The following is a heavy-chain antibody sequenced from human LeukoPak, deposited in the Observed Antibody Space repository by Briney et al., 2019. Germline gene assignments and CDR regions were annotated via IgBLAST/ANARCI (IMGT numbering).Heavy chain of an antibody. V-gene: IGHV3-20*04. CDR2: INWNGGST. Sequence: GGSLRLSCAASGFTFDDYGMSWVRQVPGKGLEWVSGINWNGGSTGYADSVKGRFTISRDNAKNSLYLQMDSLRVEDTASYYCSREIRFLEWLSGFDYWGQGTLVTVSS. J-gene: IGHJ4*02. D-gene: IGHD3-3*01. CDR3: SREIRFLEWLSGFDY. CDR1: GFTFDDYG.